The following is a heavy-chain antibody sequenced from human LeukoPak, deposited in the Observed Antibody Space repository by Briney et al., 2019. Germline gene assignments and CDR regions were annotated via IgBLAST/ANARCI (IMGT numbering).Heavy chain of an antibody. CDR1: GFTFSSYA. V-gene: IGHV3-23*01. D-gene: IGHD2-2*01. CDR3: ASALVVPAQHAFDI. Sequence: GESLRLSCAAAGFTFSSYAMSWVRQAPGKGLEWVSAISGSGGSTYYADSVKGRFTISRDNSKNTLYLQMNSLRAEDTAVYYCASALVVPAQHAFDIGGQGTMVTVSS. CDR2: ISGSGGST. J-gene: IGHJ3*02.